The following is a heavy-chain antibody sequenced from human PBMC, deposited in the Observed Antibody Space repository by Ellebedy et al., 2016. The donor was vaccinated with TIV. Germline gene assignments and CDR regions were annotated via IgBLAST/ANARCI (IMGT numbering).Heavy chain of an antibody. CDR3: ERELLWFGESFYGLDV. D-gene: IGHD3-10*01. CDR2: ISAYNGNT. V-gene: IGHV1-18*01. J-gene: IGHJ6*02. CDR1: GYTFTSYG. Sequence: AASVKVSCKASGYTFTSYGISWVRQAPGQGLEWMGWISAYNGNTNYAQKLQGRVTMNTDTSTSTAYMELRSLRSDDTAVYYCERELLWFGESFYGLDVWGQGTTVTVSS.